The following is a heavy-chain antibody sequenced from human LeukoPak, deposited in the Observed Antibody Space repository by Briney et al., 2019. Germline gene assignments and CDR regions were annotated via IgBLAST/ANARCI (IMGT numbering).Heavy chain of an antibody. Sequence: GGSLRLSCAASGFTFSNYFMSWVRQAPGKGLEWVSSISGSGGKTYYTDSVKGRFTISRDNSKNMLYLQMNSLRAEDTALYYCAKAAAAPGFDFWGQGTLVTVSS. V-gene: IGHV3-23*01. D-gene: IGHD6-13*01. J-gene: IGHJ4*02. CDR2: ISGSGGKT. CDR1: GFTFSNYF. CDR3: AKAAAAPGFDF.